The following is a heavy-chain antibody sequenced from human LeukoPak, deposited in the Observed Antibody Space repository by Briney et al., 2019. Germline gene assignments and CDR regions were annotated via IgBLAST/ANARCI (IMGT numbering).Heavy chain of an antibody. CDR2: IYYSGST. D-gene: IGHD1-20*01. CDR1: GGSISSGDYY. J-gene: IGHJ4*02. V-gene: IGHV4-30-4*08. Sequence: PSETLSLTCTVSGGSISSGDYYWSWIRQPPGKGLEWIGYIYYSGSTYYNPSLKSRVTISVDTSKNQFSLKLSSVTAADTAVYYCARVGHGGISGFDYWGQGTLVTVSS. CDR3: ARVGHGGISGFDY.